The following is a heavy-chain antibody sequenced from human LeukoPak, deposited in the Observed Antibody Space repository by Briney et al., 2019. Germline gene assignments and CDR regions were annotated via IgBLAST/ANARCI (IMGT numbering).Heavy chain of an antibody. CDR2: VSGSGGIT. D-gene: IGHD5-18*01. Sequence: GGSLRLSCAASGFTFNSYAMTWVRQAPGKGLEWVSHVSGSGGITYYADSVKGRFTISRDNSKNTLYLQMNSLRAEDTALYYCAKDIGGYSYGLYPLWGQGTLVTVSS. J-gene: IGHJ4*02. V-gene: IGHV3-23*01. CDR3: AKDIGGYSYGLYPL. CDR1: GFTFNSYA.